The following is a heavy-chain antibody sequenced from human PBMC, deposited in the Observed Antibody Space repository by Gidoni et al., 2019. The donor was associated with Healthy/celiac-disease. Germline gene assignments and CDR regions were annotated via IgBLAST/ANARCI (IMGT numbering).Heavy chain of an antibody. J-gene: IGHJ6*02. CDR1: GFTFRSYW. D-gene: IGHD1-26*01. CDR2: IKQDGSEK. V-gene: IGHV3-7*01. CDR3: AREPVAPSSSGYGMDV. Sequence: EVQLVESGGGLVQPGGSLRLSCAASGFTFRSYWMSWVRQAPGKGLEWVANIKQDGSEKYYVDSVKGRFTISRDNAKNSLYLQMNSLRAEDTAVYYCAREPVAPSSSGYGMDVWGQGTTVTVSS.